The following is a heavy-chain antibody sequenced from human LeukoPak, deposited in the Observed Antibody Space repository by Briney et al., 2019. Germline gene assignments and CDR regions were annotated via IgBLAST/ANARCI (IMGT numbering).Heavy chain of an antibody. CDR3: ARDGSGFYLYYFMDV. V-gene: IGHV3-21*01. D-gene: IGHD6-25*01. CDR2: ISTVSTYK. J-gene: IGHJ6*03. Sequence: GGSLRLSCAASGFTFTDYSMTWVRQAPGKGLEWVPSISTVSTYKFYSDSVKGRLTISRDNAKNILYLQMSSLSAEDTAVYYCARDGSGFYLYYFMDVWGRGTPVTVSS. CDR1: GFTFTDYS.